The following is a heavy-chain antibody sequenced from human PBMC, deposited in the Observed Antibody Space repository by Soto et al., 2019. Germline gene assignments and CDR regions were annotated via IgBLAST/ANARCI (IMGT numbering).Heavy chain of an antibody. J-gene: IGHJ4*02. D-gene: IGHD3-22*01. CDR1: GGSISSGGYY. CDR2: IYYSGST. CDR3: ARGRPDRYYYESSGYLSSYFEV. Sequence: QVQLQESGPGLVKPSQTLSLTCTVSGGSISSGGYYWSWIRQHPGKGLERIGYIYYSGSTYYNPSRKSRVTISVDTSKIQFSLKLISVTAADTAVYYCARGRPDRYYYESSGYLSSYFEVWGQGTLVTVS. V-gene: IGHV4-31*03.